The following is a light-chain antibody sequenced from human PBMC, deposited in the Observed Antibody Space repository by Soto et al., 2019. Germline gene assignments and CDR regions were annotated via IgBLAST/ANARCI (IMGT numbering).Light chain of an antibody. CDR2: AAS. J-gene: IGKJ5*01. Sequence: DIQMTQSPSSLSASVGDRVTITCRASQSISSYLNWYQQKPGKTPKLLIYAASSLQSGVPSRFXGSGSGTDFTLTISSLQPEDFATYYCQQSYSTPSSTFGQGTRLEIK. V-gene: IGKV1-39*01. CDR3: QQSYSTPSST. CDR1: QSISSY.